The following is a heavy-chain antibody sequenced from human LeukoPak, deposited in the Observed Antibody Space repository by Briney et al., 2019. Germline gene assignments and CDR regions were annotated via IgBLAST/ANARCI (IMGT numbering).Heavy chain of an antibody. CDR3: ARRIGTMVRGASSGFDP. CDR2: IYYSGST. J-gene: IGHJ5*02. D-gene: IGHD3-10*01. CDR1: GGSISSSSYY. Sequence: SETLSLTCTVSGGSISSSSYYWGWIRQPPGKGLEWIGSIYYSGSTYSNPSLKSRVTISVDTSKNQFSLKLSSVTAADTAVYYCARRIGTMVRGASSGFDPWGQGTLVTVSS. V-gene: IGHV4-39*01.